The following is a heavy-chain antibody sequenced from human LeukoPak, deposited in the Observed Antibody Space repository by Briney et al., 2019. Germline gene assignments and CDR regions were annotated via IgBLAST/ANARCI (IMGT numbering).Heavy chain of an antibody. CDR2: IKPSGGCT. Sequence: ASETVSRKASGYTFTRYYMHWLRQDPAPALEGVGIIKPSGGCTSYAQKFQGRVTMTRDTSTSTVYMELSSLRSEDTAVYYCARDRYYGSGSYYIAEKYFDYWGQGTLVTVSS. CDR1: GYTFTRYY. CDR3: ARDRYYGSGSYYIAEKYFDY. J-gene: IGHJ4*02. V-gene: IGHV1-46*01. D-gene: IGHD3-10*01.